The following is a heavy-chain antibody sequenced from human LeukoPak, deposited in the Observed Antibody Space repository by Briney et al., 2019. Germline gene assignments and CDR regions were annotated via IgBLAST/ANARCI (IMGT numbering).Heavy chain of an antibody. V-gene: IGHV1-69*01. D-gene: IGHD2-2*01. J-gene: IGHJ6*02. Sequence: SVKVSCKASGGTFSSYAISWVRQAPGQGLEWMGGIIPIFGTANYAQKFQGRVTITADESTSTAYMELSSLRSEDAAVYYCARDSAHTEVKDIVVVPAAQSYYYYGMDVWGQGTTVTVSS. CDR2: IIPIFGTA. CDR1: GGTFSSYA. CDR3: ARDSAHTEVKDIVVVPAAQSYYYYGMDV.